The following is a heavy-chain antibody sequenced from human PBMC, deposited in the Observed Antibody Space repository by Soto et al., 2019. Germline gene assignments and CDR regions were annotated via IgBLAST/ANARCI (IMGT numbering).Heavy chain of an antibody. Sequence: SVKVCWEACGGGIGSSSRSWVRQAPGQGLEWMGWISAYNGNTNYAQKLQGRVTMTTDTSTSTAYMELRSLRSDDTAVYYCARESSSSCHDYWGQGTLVTVS. D-gene: IGHD6-13*01. CDR1: GGGIGSSS. V-gene: IGHV1-18*01. J-gene: IGHJ4*02. CDR3: ARESSSSCHDY. CDR2: ISAYNGNT.